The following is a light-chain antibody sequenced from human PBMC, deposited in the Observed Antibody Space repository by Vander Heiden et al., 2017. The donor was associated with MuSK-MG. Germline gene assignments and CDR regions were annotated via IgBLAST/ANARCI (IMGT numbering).Light chain of an antibody. V-gene: IGKV2D-29*01. CDR1: QSLLHTDGKTS. Sequence: EIVLTQPPLSLSVTPRPPPSIPCKSSQSLLHTDGKTSSYWHLHNPCKPPQLLISDSSSRCSGVPDRFSGRGSGTDFTLTSSRVQVDDVVVYYCLQTHQLPITFGGGTKVEIK. CDR2: DSS. J-gene: IGKJ4*01. CDR3: LQTHQLPIT.